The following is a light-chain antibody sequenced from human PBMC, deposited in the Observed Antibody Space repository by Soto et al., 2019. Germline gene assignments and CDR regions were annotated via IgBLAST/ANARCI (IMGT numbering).Light chain of an antibody. V-gene: IGLV1-51*01. CDR2: DNN. CDR1: SSNIGNNY. Sequence: QSVLTQPPSVSAAPGQKVTISCSGSSSNIGNNYVSWYQQLPGTAPKLLIYDNNKRPSGIPDRFSGSKSGTSATLGITGLQTWDEADYYCGTWDSSLSAYVFGIGTKVTVL. CDR3: GTWDSSLSAYV. J-gene: IGLJ1*01.